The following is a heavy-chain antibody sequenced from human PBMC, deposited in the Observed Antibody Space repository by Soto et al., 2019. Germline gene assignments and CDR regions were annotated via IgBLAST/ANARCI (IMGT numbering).Heavy chain of an antibody. CDR2: IIPIFGTA. D-gene: IGHD2-21*02. J-gene: IGHJ6*02. CDR1: GGTFSSYA. CDR3: ARGPAYCGGDCYSFDYYYYGMDV. V-gene: IGHV1-69*12. Sequence: QVQLVQSGAEVKKPGSSVKVSCKASGGTFSSYAISWVRQAPGQGLEWMGGIIPIFGTANYAQKFQGRVTITADESTSQAYMELSSLRSEDTAVYYCARGPAYCGGDCYSFDYYYYGMDVWGQGTTVTVSS.